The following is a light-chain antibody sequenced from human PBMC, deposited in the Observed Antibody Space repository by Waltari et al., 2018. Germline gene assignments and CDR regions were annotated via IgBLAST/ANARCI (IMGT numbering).Light chain of an antibody. CDR2: DVN. J-gene: IGLJ1*01. V-gene: IGLV2-11*01. CDR3: CSYAGTYIHYV. Sequence: QSALTQPRSVSGSLGQTVTISCTGTSSDVGGYNYVSWYQHHPDKAPRLIIYDVNKRPPGFPVRFSGAKSGCTASLTVSGLQAEDKADYYCCSYAGTYIHYVFGTGTKVTVL. CDR1: SSDVGGYNY.